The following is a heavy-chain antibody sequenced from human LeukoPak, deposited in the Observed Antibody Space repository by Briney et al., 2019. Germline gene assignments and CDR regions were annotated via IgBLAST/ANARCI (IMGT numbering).Heavy chain of an antibody. CDR3: ARDEDSSGSSGAFDI. J-gene: IGHJ3*02. CDR2: IGPYNGNT. V-gene: IGHV1-18*04. CDR1: GYTFTSYG. Sequence: ASVKVSCKASGYTFTSYGISWVRQAPGQGLEWMVWIGPYNGNTNYAQKLQGRVTMTTDTSTSTAYMELRSLRSDDTAVYYCARDEDSSGSSGAFDIWGQGTMVTVSS. D-gene: IGHD6-19*01.